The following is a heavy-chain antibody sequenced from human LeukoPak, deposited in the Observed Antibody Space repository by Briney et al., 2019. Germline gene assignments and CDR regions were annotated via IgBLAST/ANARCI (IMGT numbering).Heavy chain of an antibody. Sequence: SETLSLTCIVSGDSISGKYWSWIRRPAGKGLEWLGRIYSSGTTDYSPSLMSRVTMSLDTSKNHISLRLRSVTAADTAVYYCARLDILVPRAVEWFDPWGQGTVVTVPS. CDR3: ARLDILVPRAVEWFDP. D-gene: IGHD2-2*01. V-gene: IGHV4-4*07. CDR2: IYSSGTT. J-gene: IGHJ5*01. CDR1: GDSISGKY.